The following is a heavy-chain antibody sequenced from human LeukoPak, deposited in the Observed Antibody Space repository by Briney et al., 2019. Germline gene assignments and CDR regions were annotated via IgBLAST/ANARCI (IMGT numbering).Heavy chain of an antibody. CDR2: INHSGST. Sequence: SETLSLTCAVYGGSFSGYYWSWIRQPPGKGLEWIGEINHSGSTNYNPSLKSRVTISVDTSKNQFSLKPSSVTAAATAVYYCARAGDYGDYDYWGQGTLVTVSS. J-gene: IGHJ4*02. CDR3: ARAGDYGDYDY. D-gene: IGHD4-17*01. CDR1: GGSFSGYY. V-gene: IGHV4-34*01.